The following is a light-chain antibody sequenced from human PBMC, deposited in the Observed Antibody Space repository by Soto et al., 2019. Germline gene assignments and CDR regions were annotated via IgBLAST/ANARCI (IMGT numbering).Light chain of an antibody. J-gene: IGLJ2*01. CDR3: SLYTSSSTLV. CDR1: SSDVGSYNR. V-gene: IGLV2-18*01. Sequence: QSALTQPPSVSGSPGQSVTISCTGTSSDVGSYNRVSWYQQPPGTAPKLMIYEVSNRPSGVPDRFSGSKSGNTASLTISGLQAEDEADYYCSLYTSSSTLVFGGGTKVT. CDR2: EVS.